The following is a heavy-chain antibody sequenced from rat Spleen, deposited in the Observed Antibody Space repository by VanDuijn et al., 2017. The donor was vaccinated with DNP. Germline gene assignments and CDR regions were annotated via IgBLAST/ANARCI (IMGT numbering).Heavy chain of an antibody. Sequence: EVKLVESGGGLVQPGRSLKLSCAVSGFTFSDYYMAWVRQAPKKGLEWVATIIYDGSSTYYRDSVKGRFTISRDNAKSTLYLQMDSLRSEDTATYYCARSWGDDGYPPFAYWGQGTLVTVSS. D-gene: IGHD1-12*03. CDR1: GFTFSDYY. CDR2: IIYDGSST. V-gene: IGHV5S10*01. J-gene: IGHJ3*01. CDR3: ARSWGDDGYPPFAY.